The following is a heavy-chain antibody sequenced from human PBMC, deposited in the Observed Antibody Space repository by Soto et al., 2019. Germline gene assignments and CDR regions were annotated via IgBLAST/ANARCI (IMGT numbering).Heavy chain of an antibody. D-gene: IGHD2-21*01. CDR3: GFRMRVIKAGVDV. CDR1: GLTFSNYA. J-gene: IGHJ6*02. CDR2: IVHLYGTT. V-gene: IGHV1-69*01. Sequence: QVQLVQSGAEVKKPGSSVKVSCKSSGLTFSNYAISWVRQAPGQGPEWMGGIVHLYGTTNYAQRFQGRVTITADEATITAYMAIRSVTSDDTPTYYCGFRMRVIKAGVDVGGQRTTVTVYS.